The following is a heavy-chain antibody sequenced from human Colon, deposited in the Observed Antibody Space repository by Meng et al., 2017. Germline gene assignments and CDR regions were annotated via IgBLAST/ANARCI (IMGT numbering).Heavy chain of an antibody. D-gene: IGHD1-26*01. CDR1: GGSISSYY. Sequence: QVQLQESGPGLVKPSETLSLTCTVSGGSISSYYWSWIRQPPGKGLEFIGYIYYSGSTNYNPSLESRVTISVDTSKNQFFLKLSSVTATDTAVYYCAKGGTAKFDPWGQGTLVTVSS. CDR3: AKGGTAKFDP. CDR2: IYYSGST. V-gene: IGHV4-59*01. J-gene: IGHJ5*02.